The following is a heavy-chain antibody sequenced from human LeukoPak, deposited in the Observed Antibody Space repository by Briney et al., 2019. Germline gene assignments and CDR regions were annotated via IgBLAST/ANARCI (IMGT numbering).Heavy chain of an antibody. V-gene: IGHV3-74*01. CDR2: INSDGSST. Sequence: GGSLRLSCAASGFTFSFYWMHWVRQAPGKGLVWGSRINSDGSSTSYADSVKGRFTISRDNAKNTLYLQMNSLRAEDTAVYYCARANYFDYWGQGTLITVSS. CDR3: ARANYFDY. CDR1: GFTFSFYW. J-gene: IGHJ4*02.